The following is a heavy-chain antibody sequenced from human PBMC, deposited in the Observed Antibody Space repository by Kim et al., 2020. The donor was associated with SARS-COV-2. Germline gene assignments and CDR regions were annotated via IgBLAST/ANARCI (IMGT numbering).Heavy chain of an antibody. J-gene: IGHJ6*03. CDR2: IYNSGST. V-gene: IGHV4-59*08. CDR1: GGSISSYY. CDR3: ARLSRSGYYTNYYMDV. D-gene: IGHD3-3*01. Sequence: SETLSLTCTVSGGSISSYYWNWIRQPPGKGLEWIGYIYNSGSTNYNPSLKSRVTISEDTSKNQFSLKLSSVTAADTAVYYCARLSRSGYYTNYYMDVWGKGTTVTVSS.